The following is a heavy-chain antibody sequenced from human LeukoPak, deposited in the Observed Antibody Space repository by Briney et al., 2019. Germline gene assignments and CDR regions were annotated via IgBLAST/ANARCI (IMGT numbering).Heavy chain of an antibody. CDR1: GYSISSGYY. J-gene: IGHJ4*02. V-gene: IGHV4-38-2*02. CDR3: ARDRGSGWYDY. D-gene: IGHD6-19*01. Sequence: SETLSLTCTVSGYSISSGYYWGWIRQPPGKGLEWIGSIYHSGGTYYNPSLKSRVTISVDTSKNQFSLKLSSVTAADTAVCYCARDRGSGWYDYWGQGTLVTVSS. CDR2: IYHSGGT.